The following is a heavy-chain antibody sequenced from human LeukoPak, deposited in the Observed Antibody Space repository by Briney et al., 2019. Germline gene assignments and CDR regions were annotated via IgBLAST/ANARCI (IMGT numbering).Heavy chain of an antibody. CDR1: GYTFTGYY. J-gene: IGHJ5*02. D-gene: IGHD4-17*01. V-gene: IGHV1-2*02. CDR3: ARRYGDCANWFDP. Sequence: ASVKVSCKASGYTFTGYYMHWVRQAPGQGLEWMGWINPNSGGTNYAQKFQGRVTMTRDTSISTAYMELSRLRSDDTAVYYCARRYGDCANWFDPWGQGTLVTVSS. CDR2: INPNSGGT.